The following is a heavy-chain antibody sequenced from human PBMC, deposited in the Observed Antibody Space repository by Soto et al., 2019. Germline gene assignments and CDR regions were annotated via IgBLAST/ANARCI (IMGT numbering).Heavy chain of an antibody. Sequence: QVQLQESGPGLVKPSQTLSLTCTVSGDSFNTAGYYWSWLRQHPGQGLEWIGNIYYSGSTNYNPSLKSRVTISIDTSKNHFSLNLTSVTAADTAVYYCARVQTIFGIITVFDYWGQGTLVTVSS. CDR1: GDSFNTAGYY. V-gene: IGHV4-31*03. D-gene: IGHD3-3*01. J-gene: IGHJ4*02. CDR2: IYYSGST. CDR3: ARVQTIFGIITVFDY.